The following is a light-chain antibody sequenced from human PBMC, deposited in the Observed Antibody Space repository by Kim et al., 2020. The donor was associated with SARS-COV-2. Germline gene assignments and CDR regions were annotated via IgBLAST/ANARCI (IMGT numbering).Light chain of an antibody. J-gene: IGKJ1*01. CDR2: DAA. Sequence: YRGQRATHYCMASQSIGTDLAWYQQRPGQTPRLFIYDAADRAPGIPVRISGSGSGTDFTLTYSSLEPEDSAVYYCQQRNMWPRTFGQGTKVDIK. V-gene: IGKV3-11*01. CDR3: QQRNMWPRT. CDR1: QSIGTD.